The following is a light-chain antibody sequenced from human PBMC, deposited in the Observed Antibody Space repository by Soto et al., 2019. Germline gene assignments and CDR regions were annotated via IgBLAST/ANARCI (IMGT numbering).Light chain of an antibody. CDR3: QHHNSYSQT. V-gene: IGKV1-5*01. J-gene: IGKJ1*01. CDR2: GAS. CDR1: QSIRHY. Sequence: DIQMTQSPPTLSASVGDRVTITCRASQSIRHYLAWYQQVTGKAPKLLIYGASTLQSGVPSRFSGSGSGTEFTLTISSLQPDDFGTYFCQHHNSYSQTFGQGTKVDIK.